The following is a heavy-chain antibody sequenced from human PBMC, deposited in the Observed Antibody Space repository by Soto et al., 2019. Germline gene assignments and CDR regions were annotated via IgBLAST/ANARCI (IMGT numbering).Heavy chain of an antibody. Sequence: QVQLDQSGAEVKKPGASVKVSCKASGFTFTGHYIHWVRQAPGQGLEWMGWINPNSGGTSYAQKFQGRLTMTTDTSITTAYMELIRLSSADTAFDYCANSGSVFRPTLRYLDYWGKGTLVTVSS. J-gene: IGHJ4*02. V-gene: IGHV1-2*02. D-gene: IGHD1-26*01. CDR1: GFTFTGHY. CDR3: ANSGSVFRPTLRYLDY. CDR2: INPNSGGT.